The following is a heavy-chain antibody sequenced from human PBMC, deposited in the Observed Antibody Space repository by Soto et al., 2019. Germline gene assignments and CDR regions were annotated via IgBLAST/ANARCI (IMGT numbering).Heavy chain of an antibody. J-gene: IGHJ6*03. CDR1: GFTVSSNY. V-gene: IGHV3-66*01. CDR2: IYSGGST. D-gene: IGHD3-16*02. Sequence: GGSLRLSCAASGFTVSSNYMSWVRQAPGKGLEWVSVIYSGGSTYYADSLKGRFTISRDNSKNTLYLQMNSLRAEDTAVYYCARDRRADMITFGGVIVTHYYMDVWGKGTTVTVSS. CDR3: ARDRRADMITFGGVIVTHYYMDV.